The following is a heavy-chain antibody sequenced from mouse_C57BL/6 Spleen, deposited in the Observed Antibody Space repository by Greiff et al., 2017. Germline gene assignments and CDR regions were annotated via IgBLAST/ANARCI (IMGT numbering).Heavy chain of an antibody. CDR3: ARYGGTMITRYCDY. CDR1: GFTFTDYY. J-gene: IGHJ2*01. V-gene: IGHV7-3*01. Sequence: DVMLVESGGGLVQPGGSLSLSCAASGFTFTDYYMSWVRQPPGKALEWLGFIRNKANGYTTEYSASVKGRFTISRDNSQSILYLQMNALRAEDSATYYCARYGGTMITRYCDYWGQGTTLTVSS. D-gene: IGHD2-4*01. CDR2: IRNKANGYTT.